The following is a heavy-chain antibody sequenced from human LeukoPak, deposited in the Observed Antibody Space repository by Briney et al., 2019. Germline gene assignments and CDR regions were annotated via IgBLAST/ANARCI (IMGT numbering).Heavy chain of an antibody. V-gene: IGHV3-7*01. J-gene: IGHJ5*02. CDR1: GFTFSSYW. CDR3: AREITHYYGSGSYCWFDP. Sequence: PGGSLRLSCAASGFTFSSYWMSWVRQAPGKGLEWVANIKLDGSEKYYVDSVKGRFTISRDNAKNSLYLQMNSLRAEDTAVYYCAREITHYYGSGSYCWFDPWGQGTMVTVSS. CDR2: IKLDGSEK. D-gene: IGHD3-10*01.